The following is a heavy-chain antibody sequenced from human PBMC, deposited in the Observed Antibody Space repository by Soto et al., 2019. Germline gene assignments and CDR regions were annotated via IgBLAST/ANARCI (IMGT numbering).Heavy chain of an antibody. J-gene: IGHJ4*02. V-gene: IGHV1-69*01. CDR3: ARAVHYYDSSGQFSY. D-gene: IGHD3-22*01. CDR1: GSTFSSYA. Sequence: QVQLVQSGAEVKKPGSSVKVSCKASGSTFSSYAISWVRQAPGQGLEWMGGIIPIFGTANYAQKFQGRVTITADESTSTAYMELSSLRPEDTAVYSCARAVHYYDSSGQFSYWGQGTLVTVSS. CDR2: IIPIFGTA.